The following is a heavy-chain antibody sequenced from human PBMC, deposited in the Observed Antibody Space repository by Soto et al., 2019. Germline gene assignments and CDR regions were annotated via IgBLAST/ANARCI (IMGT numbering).Heavy chain of an antibody. Sequence: GGSLRLSCAASGFTFNTFAMSWVRQAPGKGLEWVSTISGSGGTTYYADSVKGRFAISRDNSKNTMWLQMNSLRAEDTAVYYCAKDSGYNYGPQNDYWGQGTLVTVSS. CDR3: AKDSGYNYGPQNDY. CDR2: ISGSGGTT. V-gene: IGHV3-23*01. CDR1: GFTFNTFA. J-gene: IGHJ4*02. D-gene: IGHD5-18*01.